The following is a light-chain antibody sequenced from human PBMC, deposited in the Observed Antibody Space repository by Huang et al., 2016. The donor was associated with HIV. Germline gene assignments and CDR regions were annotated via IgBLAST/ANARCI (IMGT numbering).Light chain of an antibody. CDR2: LPS. Sequence: DVVMTQSPLSLPVNPGEPSSISCRSSQSLLHSNGDNYLNWYMQKPGQSPQLLIYLPSNRSSGVPDRFNGSGSDTDFTLNINSVEAADVGVYYCMQTLKTPPYTFGQGTKLEIK. CDR1: QSLLHSNGDNY. J-gene: IGKJ2*01. V-gene: IGKV2-28*01. CDR3: MQTLKTPPYT.